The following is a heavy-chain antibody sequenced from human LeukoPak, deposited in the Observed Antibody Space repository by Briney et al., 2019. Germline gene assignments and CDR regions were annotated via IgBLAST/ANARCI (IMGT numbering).Heavy chain of an antibody. Sequence: GGSLRLSCAASGFTFSSYGMHWVRQAAGKGLEWVAVISYDGSSKYYADSVKGRFTISRDNSKNTLYLRMNSLRAEDTAVYYCAKDLDYYDSSGSPGFWGQGTLVTVSS. J-gene: IGHJ4*02. V-gene: IGHV3-30*18. D-gene: IGHD3-22*01. CDR3: AKDLDYYDSSGSPGF. CDR2: ISYDGSSK. CDR1: GFTFSSYG.